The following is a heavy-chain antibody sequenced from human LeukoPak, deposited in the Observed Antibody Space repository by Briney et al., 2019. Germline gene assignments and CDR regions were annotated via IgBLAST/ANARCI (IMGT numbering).Heavy chain of an antibody. CDR2: IYTSGST. V-gene: IGHV4-4*07. D-gene: IGHD6-19*01. J-gene: IGHJ4*02. Sequence: SETLSLTCTVSGGSISSYYWSWIRQPAGKGLEWIGRIYTSGSTNYNPSLKSRVTMSVDTSKNQFSLKLSSVTAADTAVYYCASLAVAGTGGTFDYWGQGTLVTVSS. CDR1: GGSISSYY. CDR3: ASLAVAGTGGTFDY.